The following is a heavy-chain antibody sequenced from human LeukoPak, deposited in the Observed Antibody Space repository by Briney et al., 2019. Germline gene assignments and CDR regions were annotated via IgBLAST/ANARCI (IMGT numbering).Heavy chain of an antibody. Sequence: GGSLRLSCAASGFTFSSYWMSWVRQAPGRGLEWVANIKQDGSEKYYVDSVKGRFTISRDNAKNSLYLQMNSLRAEDTAVYYCARHPPSGGDCLDYWGQGTPVTVSS. CDR2: IKQDGSEK. J-gene: IGHJ4*02. D-gene: IGHD2-21*02. V-gene: IGHV3-7*01. CDR3: ARHPPSGGDCLDY. CDR1: GFTFSSYW.